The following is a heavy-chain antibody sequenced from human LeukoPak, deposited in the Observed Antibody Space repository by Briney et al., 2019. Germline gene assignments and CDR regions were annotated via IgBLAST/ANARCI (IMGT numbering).Heavy chain of an antibody. CDR1: GGTFSSYA. Sequence: GASVKVSCKASGGTFSSYAISWGRQAPGQGLEWMGGITPIFGTANYAQKFQGRVTITADESTSTAYMELSSLRSEDTAVYYCYSGYGHFDYWGQGTLVTVSS. CDR2: ITPIFGTA. D-gene: IGHD5-12*01. J-gene: IGHJ4*02. V-gene: IGHV1-69*13. CDR3: YSGYGHFDY.